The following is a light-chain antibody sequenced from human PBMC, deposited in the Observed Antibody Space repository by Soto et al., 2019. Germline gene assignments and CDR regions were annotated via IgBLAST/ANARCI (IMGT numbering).Light chain of an antibody. CDR1: ESIRCY. CDR2: GAS. Sequence: DIQMTQSPSSLSASVGDRVTITCRASESIRCYLNWYQQKPGKAPKLLIYGASSLQSGVPSRFSGGGSGTDFTLTISSLQPEDFATYYCQQSFSTPRFTFGPGTRVDI. J-gene: IGKJ3*01. V-gene: IGKV1-39*01. CDR3: QQSFSTPRFT.